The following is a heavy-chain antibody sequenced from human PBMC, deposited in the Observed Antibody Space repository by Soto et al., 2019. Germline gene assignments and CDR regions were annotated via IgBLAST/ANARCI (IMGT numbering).Heavy chain of an antibody. D-gene: IGHD1-1*01. CDR1: GFTFSNFP. CDR2: ISYGGINN. CDR3: ARTTAVSRTPAFDY. Sequence: VQLVESGGGVVQPGRSLRLSCAASGFTFSNFPMHWVRQAPGKGLEWVSVISYGGINNYYADSVNGRFTISRDDSKNTVYLQMNGLRPEDTAVYFCARTTAVSRTPAFDYWGQGTLVTVSS. V-gene: IGHV3-30-3*01. J-gene: IGHJ4*02.